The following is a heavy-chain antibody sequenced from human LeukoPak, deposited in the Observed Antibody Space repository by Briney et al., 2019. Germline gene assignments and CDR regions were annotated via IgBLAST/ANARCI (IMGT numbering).Heavy chain of an antibody. V-gene: IGHV3-30-3*01. CDR3: ARGEQLVSPFDY. J-gene: IGHJ4*02. CDR1: GFTFSSYA. Sequence: GGSLRLSCAASGFTFSSYAMHWVRQAPGKGLEWVAVMSYDGSNKYYADSVKGRFTISRDNSKNTLYLQMNSLRAEDTAVYYCARGEQLVSPFDYWGQGTLVTVSS. D-gene: IGHD6-13*01. CDR2: MSYDGSNK.